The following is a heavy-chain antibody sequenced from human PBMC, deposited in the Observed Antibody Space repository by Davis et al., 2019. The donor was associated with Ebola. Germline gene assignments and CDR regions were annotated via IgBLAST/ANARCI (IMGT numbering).Heavy chain of an antibody. CDR1: GFTFSSYA. CDR3: AKDGVVVVPAIKGNY. D-gene: IGHD2-2*01. V-gene: IGHV3-23*01. J-gene: IGHJ4*02. CDR2: ISGSGGST. Sequence: GESLKISCAASGFTFSSYAMSWVRQAPGKGLEWVSAISGSGGSTYYADSVKGRFTISRDNSKNTLYLQMNSLRAEDTAVYYCAKDGVVVVPAIKGNYWGQGTLVTVSS.